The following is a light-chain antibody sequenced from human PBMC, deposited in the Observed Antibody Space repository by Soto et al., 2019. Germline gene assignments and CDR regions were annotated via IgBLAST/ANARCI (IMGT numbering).Light chain of an antibody. CDR2: DAS. CDR1: QDVTNS. Sequence: EILMTQSPATLSLSRGDGVTLCCRAAQDVTNSVAWYQQKSGQAPRLLIYDASARASGVSARFSGSGSGTDFTLTISGLQAEDFAVYFCQQYIRRPLSFGQGTRLEIK. CDR3: QQYIRRPLS. J-gene: IGKJ5*01. V-gene: IGKV3-15*01.